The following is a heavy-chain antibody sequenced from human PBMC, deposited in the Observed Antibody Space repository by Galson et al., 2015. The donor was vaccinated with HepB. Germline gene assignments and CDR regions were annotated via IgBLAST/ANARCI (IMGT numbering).Heavy chain of an antibody. D-gene: IGHD6-19*01. CDR2: ISSNGGST. CDR1: GFTFNTYA. CDR3: AKGRLAVAGLFDY. J-gene: IGHJ4*02. Sequence: SLRLSCAAAGFTFNTYAMHWVRQAPGKGLEYVSAISSNGGSTYYADSVKGRFTISRDNSKNTLYLQMNSLRAEDTAVYYCAKGRLAVAGLFDYWGQGTLVTVSS. V-gene: IGHV3-64*04.